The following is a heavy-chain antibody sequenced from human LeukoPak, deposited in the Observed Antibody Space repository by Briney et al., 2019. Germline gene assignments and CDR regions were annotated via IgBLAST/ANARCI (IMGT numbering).Heavy chain of an antibody. J-gene: IGHJ3*02. CDR2: ISGSGGST. V-gene: IGHV3-23*01. CDR3: ASTQMDGDIVVVPAGEADYSNYFGAFDI. D-gene: IGHD2-2*01. Sequence: GGSLRLSCAASGFTFSSYAMSWVRQAPGKGLEWVSAISGSGGSTYYAASVKGRFTISRDNSKNTLYLQMNSLRAEDTAVYYCASTQMDGDIVVVPAGEADYSNYFGAFDIWGQGTMVTVSS. CDR1: GFTFSSYA.